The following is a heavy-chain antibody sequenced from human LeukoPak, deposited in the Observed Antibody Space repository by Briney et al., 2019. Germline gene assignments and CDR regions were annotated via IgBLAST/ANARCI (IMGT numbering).Heavy chain of an antibody. Sequence: GGSLRLSCTASGFTFGDYAMSWVRQAPGKGLEWVGFIRSKAYGGTTEYAASVKGRFTISRDDSKSIAYLQVNSLKTEDTAVYYCTSDNQSGLDDAFDIWGQGTMVTVSS. J-gene: IGHJ3*02. D-gene: IGHD6-25*01. CDR1: GFTFGDYA. V-gene: IGHV3-49*04. CDR2: IRSKAYGGTT. CDR3: TSDNQSGLDDAFDI.